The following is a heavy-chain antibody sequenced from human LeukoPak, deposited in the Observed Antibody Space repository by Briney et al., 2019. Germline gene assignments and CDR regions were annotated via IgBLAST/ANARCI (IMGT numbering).Heavy chain of an antibody. J-gene: IGHJ6*02. CDR2: ISGSGGST. Sequence: GGSLRLSCAASGFTFSSYAMSWVRQAPGKGLEWVSAISGSGGSTYYADSVKGRFTISRDNSKNTLYLQMNSLRAEDTAVYYCAKDLSGPRGHYYYGMDVWGQGTTVTVSS. CDR3: AKDLSGPRGHYYYGMDV. V-gene: IGHV3-23*01. D-gene: IGHD3-10*01. CDR1: GFTFSSYA.